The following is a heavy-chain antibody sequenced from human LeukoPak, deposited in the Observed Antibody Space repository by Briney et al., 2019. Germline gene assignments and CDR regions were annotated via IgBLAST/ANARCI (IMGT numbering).Heavy chain of an antibody. J-gene: IGHJ4*02. D-gene: IGHD3-10*01. V-gene: IGHV3-66*01. CDR1: GFTFSSYW. CDR3: AASSGTDFDY. Sequence: GGSLRLSCAASGFTFSSYWMSWVRQAPGKGLEWVSVIYSGGSIYYADSVKGRFTISRDNSKNTLYLQMNSLRAEDTAVYYCAASSGTDFDYWGQGTLVTVSS. CDR2: IYSGGSI.